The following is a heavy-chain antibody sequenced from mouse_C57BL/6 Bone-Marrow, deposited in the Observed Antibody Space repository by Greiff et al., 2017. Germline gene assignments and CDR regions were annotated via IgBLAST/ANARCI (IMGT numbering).Heavy chain of an antibody. CDR2: ISGGGGNT. Sequence: EVKLVESGGGLVKPGGSLKLSCAASGFTFSSYTMSWVRQTPEKRLEWVATISGGGGNTYYPDSVKGRFTISRDNAKNTLYLQMSSLRSEDTALYYCARHPPLSLRRDYWGQGTTLTVSS. V-gene: IGHV5-9*01. J-gene: IGHJ2*01. CDR1: GFTFSSYT. CDR3: ARHPPLSLRRDY. D-gene: IGHD1-1*01.